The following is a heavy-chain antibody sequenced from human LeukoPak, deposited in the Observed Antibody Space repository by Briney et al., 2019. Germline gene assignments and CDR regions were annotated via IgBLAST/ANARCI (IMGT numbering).Heavy chain of an antibody. CDR2: IYHSGST. D-gene: IGHD2-15*01. CDR1: GGSISSGGYY. Sequence: PSETLSLTCTVSGGSISSGGYYWSWIRQPPGKGLEWIGYIYHSGSTYYNPSLKSRVTISVDRSKNQFSRKLSAVTAADTAGYYCARVYGVVVAATNWFDPWGQGTLVTVSS. V-gene: IGHV4-30-2*01. J-gene: IGHJ5*02. CDR3: ARVYGVVVAATNWFDP.